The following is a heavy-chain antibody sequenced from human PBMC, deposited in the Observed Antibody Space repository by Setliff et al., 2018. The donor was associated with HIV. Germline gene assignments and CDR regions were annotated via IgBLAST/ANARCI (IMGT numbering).Heavy chain of an antibody. CDR2: LREDGSEK. CDR3: ARPRLVPPWPYQYYFDY. D-gene: IGHD2-2*01. V-gene: IGHV3-7*03. CDR1: GFTFSSYW. J-gene: IGHJ4*02. Sequence: GESLKISCAASGFTFSSYWMSWVRQAPGKGLEWVAHLREDGSEKYYVDSVKGRFTISRDNAKSSLYLQMNSLRVEDTAVYYCARPRLVPPWPYQYYFDYWGQGALVTVSS.